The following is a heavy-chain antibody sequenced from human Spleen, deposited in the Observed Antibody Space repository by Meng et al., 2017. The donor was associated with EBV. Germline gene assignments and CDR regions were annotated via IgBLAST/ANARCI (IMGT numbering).Heavy chain of an antibody. Sequence: QVQLQESGPGLVKPSKTPSLTFAVSGGSISSGGYYWSWIRQPPGKGLEWIGYIYYSGSTYYNPSLKSRVTISVDTSKNQFSLKLSSVTAADTAVYYCAREGGRRVDYWGQGTLVTVSS. J-gene: IGHJ4*02. V-gene: IGHV4-30-4*01. D-gene: IGHD3-16*01. CDR1: GGSISSGGYY. CDR3: AREGGRRVDY. CDR2: IYYSGST.